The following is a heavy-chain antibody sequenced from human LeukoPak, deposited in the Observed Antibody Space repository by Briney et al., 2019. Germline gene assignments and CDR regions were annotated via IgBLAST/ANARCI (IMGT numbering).Heavy chain of an antibody. V-gene: IGHV4-39*01. CDR2: IYYSGST. Sequence: PSETLSLTCTVSGGSISSSSYYWGWIRQPPGKGLEWLGSIYYSGSTYYNPSLKSRVTISVDTSKNQFSLKLSSVTAADTAVYYCARQYYYGSGSYPTRTDWFDPWGQGTLVTVSS. J-gene: IGHJ5*02. CDR3: ARQYYYGSGSYPTRTDWFDP. D-gene: IGHD3-10*01. CDR1: GGSISSSSYY.